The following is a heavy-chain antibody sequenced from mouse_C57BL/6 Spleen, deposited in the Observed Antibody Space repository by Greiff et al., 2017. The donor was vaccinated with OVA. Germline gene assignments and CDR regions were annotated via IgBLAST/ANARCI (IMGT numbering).Heavy chain of an antibody. Sequence: VQLQQPGAELVMPGASVKLSCKASGYTFTSYWMHWVKQRPGPGLEWIGEIHPSDSYTNYNQKFKGKSTLTVDKSSSTAYMQLSSLTSEDSAVYYWARQGNLSMDYWGQGTSVTVSA. V-gene: IGHV1-69*01. CDR3: ARQGNLSMDY. CDR2: IHPSDSYT. J-gene: IGHJ4*01. D-gene: IGHD2-1*01. CDR1: GYTFTSYW.